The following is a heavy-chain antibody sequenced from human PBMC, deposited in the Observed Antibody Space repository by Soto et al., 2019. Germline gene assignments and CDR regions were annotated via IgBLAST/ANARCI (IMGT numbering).Heavy chain of an antibody. CDR3: ARDPVRAAAGILRVSYY. CDR2: IIPIFGTA. D-gene: IGHD6-13*01. CDR1: GGTFSSYA. J-gene: IGHJ4*02. V-gene: IGHV1-69*13. Sequence: SVKVSCKASGGTFSSYAISWVRQAPVQVLEWMVGIIPIFGTANYAQKFQGRVTITADESTSTAYMELSSLRSEDTAVYYCARDPVRAAAGILRVSYYWGQGTLVPSP.